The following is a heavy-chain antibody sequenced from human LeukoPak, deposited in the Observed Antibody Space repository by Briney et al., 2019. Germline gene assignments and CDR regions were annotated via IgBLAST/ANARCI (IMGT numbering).Heavy chain of an antibody. CDR2: IYSGGST. CDR3: ARLGFVVPAVIFDY. V-gene: IGHV3-53*01. D-gene: IGHD2-2*02. Sequence: GGSLRLSCAASGFTVRSNYMSWVRQAPGKGLEWVSVIYSGGSTYYADSVKGRFTISRDISKNTLYLQMNSLRAEDTAMYYCARLGFVVPAVIFDYWGQGTLVTVSS. CDR1: GFTVRSNY. J-gene: IGHJ4*02.